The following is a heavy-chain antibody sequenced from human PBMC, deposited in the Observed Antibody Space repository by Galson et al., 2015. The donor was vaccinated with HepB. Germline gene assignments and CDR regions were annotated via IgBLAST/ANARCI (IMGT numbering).Heavy chain of an antibody. V-gene: IGHV3-33*01. D-gene: IGHD2-2*01. CDR2: IWYDGSNK. CDR1: GFTFSSYA. J-gene: IGHJ6*02. Sequence: SLRLSCAASGFTFSSYAMHWVRQAPGKGLEWVTVIWYDGSNKYYADSVKGRFTISRDNSKNTLYLQMNSLRTEDTAVYYCARGAYCSSTSCSNYDGMDVWGQGTTVTVSS. CDR3: ARGAYCSSTSCSNYDGMDV.